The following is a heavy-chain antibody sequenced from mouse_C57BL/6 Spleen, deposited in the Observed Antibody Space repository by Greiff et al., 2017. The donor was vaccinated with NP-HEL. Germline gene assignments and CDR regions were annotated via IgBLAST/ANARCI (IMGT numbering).Heavy chain of an antibody. CDR2: ISDGGSYT. CDR1: GFTFSSYA. V-gene: IGHV5-4*03. CDR3: ARGIRNDYDKDWFAY. D-gene: IGHD2-4*01. Sequence: EVKLMESGGGLVKPGGSLKLSCAASGFTFSSYAMSWVRQTPEKRLEWVATISDGGSYTYYPDNVKGRFTISRDNAKNNLYLQMSHLKSEDTAMYYCARGIRNDYDKDWFAYWGQGTLVTVSA. J-gene: IGHJ3*01.